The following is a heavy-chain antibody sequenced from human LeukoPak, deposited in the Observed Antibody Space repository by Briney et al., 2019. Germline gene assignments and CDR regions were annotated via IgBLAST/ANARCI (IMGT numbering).Heavy chain of an antibody. CDR3: ARDHYSSSHYHYGMDV. Sequence: GGSLRLSCAASGFTVSSNYMSWVRQAPGKGLEWVSVIYSGGSTYYADSVKGRFTISRDNSKNTLYLQMSSLRAEDTAVYYCARDHYSSSHYHYGMDVWGQGTTVTVSS. CDR1: GFTVSSNY. J-gene: IGHJ6*02. D-gene: IGHD6-13*01. V-gene: IGHV3-66*01. CDR2: IYSGGST.